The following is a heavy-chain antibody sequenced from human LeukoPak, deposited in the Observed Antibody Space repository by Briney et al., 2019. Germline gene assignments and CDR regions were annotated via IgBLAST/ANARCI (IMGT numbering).Heavy chain of an antibody. J-gene: IGHJ6*02. CDR1: GFTFSRYA. CDR2: ISYDGSNK. Sequence: GRSLTLSCAASGFTFSRYAMHWVRQATGKGLEWVAVISYDGSNKYYADSVKGGFTISRDNSKNTLYLQMYSLRAEDTAVYYCARDMCGYDFWSGYLKQYYYYYGMDVWGQGTTVTVSS. V-gene: IGHV3-30-3*01. D-gene: IGHD3-3*01. CDR3: ARDMCGYDFWSGYLKQYYYYYGMDV.